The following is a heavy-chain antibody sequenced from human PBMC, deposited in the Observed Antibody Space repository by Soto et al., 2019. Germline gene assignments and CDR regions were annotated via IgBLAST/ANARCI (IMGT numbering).Heavy chain of an antibody. V-gene: IGHV3-66*01. J-gene: IGHJ6*02. CDR2: IYSGGST. CDR3: ARDVLNRGDYYYGMDV. CDR1: GLTVSSNY. Sequence: GGSLRLSCAASGLTVSSNYMSWVRQAPGKGLEWVSVIYSGGSTYYADSVKGRFTISRDNSKNTLYLQMNSLRAEDTAVYYCARDVLNRGDYYYGMDVWGQGTTVTVSS. D-gene: IGHD3-10*01.